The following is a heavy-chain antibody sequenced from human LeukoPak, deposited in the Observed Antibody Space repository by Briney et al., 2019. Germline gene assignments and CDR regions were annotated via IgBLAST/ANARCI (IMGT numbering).Heavy chain of an antibody. CDR1: GGSTSSSSDY. CDR3: ARQLYCSGGSCYSYSWFDP. CDR2: IYYSGST. V-gene: IGHV4-39*01. D-gene: IGHD2-15*01. Sequence: SETLSLTCTVSGGSTSSSSDYWGWIRQPRGKGLEWTGSIYYSGSTYYNPSLKSRVTISVDTSKNQFSLKLSSVTAPDTAVYYCARQLYCSGGSCYSYSWFDPWGQGTLVTVSS. J-gene: IGHJ5*02.